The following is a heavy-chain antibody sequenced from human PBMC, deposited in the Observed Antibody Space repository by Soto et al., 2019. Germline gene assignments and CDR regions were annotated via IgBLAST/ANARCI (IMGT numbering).Heavy chain of an antibody. Sequence: LSLTCTVSGVSIVSYYWGWVRQPPGKGLEWLGHIDYSGNTNYNPSLKSRVTMSVDRSENQVSLKLSSVTAADTAVYYCASTYDSSQNYVWGQGTTVTVS. D-gene: IGHD3-22*01. J-gene: IGHJ6*02. CDR1: GVSIVSYY. CDR3: ASTYDSSQNYV. V-gene: IGHV4-59*01. CDR2: IDYSGNT.